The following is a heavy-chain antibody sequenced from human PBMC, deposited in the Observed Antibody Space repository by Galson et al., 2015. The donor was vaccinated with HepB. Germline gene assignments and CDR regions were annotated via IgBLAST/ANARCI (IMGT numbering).Heavy chain of an antibody. Sequence: SVKVSCKASGYTFTSYYMHWVRQAPGQGLEWMGIINPSGGSTSYAQKFQGRVTMTRDTSTSTVYMELSSLRSEDTAVYYCARVVGSSWYYFDWLVPDGGYSYGSPDYWGQGTLVTVSS. CDR1: GYTFTSYY. D-gene: IGHD5-18*01. V-gene: IGHV1-46*01. CDR3: ARVVGSSWYYFDWLVPDGGYSYGSPDY. CDR2: INPSGGST. J-gene: IGHJ4*02.